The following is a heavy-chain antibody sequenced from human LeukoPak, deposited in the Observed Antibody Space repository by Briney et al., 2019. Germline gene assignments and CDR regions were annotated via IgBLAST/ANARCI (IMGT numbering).Heavy chain of an antibody. Sequence: SETLSLTCTVSGGSISTDYWNWIRQPPRKRQEWIGYFYPSGRSNYSASLKSRVTISADTSKRQFSLKLTSVTAADTAVYYCASFYYGSGLAVDYWGQGILVTVSS. J-gene: IGHJ4*02. V-gene: IGHV4-4*09. CDR1: GGSISTDY. D-gene: IGHD3-10*01. CDR2: FYPSGRS. CDR3: ASFYYGSGLAVDY.